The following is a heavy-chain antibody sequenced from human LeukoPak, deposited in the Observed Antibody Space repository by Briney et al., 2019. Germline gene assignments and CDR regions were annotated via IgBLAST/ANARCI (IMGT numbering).Heavy chain of an antibody. CDR1: GFTFNSYA. V-gene: IGHV3-21*01. CDR2: ISSSSYI. CDR3: ARDSRSRSSSRYCSGGSCPHYYYYYGMDV. J-gene: IGHJ6*02. Sequence: PGRSLRLSCAASGFTFNSYAMHWVRQAPGKGLEWVSSISSSSYIYYADSVKGRFTISRDNAKNSLYLQMNSLRAEDTAVYYCARDSRSRSSSRYCSGGSCPHYYYYYGMDVWGQGTTVTVSS. D-gene: IGHD2-15*01.